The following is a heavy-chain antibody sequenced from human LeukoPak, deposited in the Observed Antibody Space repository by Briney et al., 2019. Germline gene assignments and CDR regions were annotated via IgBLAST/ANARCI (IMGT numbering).Heavy chain of an antibody. CDR3: ASSPPLYYYDSSGYSTIYYYYYMDV. Sequence: GGSLRLSCAASGFTFSDSDRTWSRQAPGKRLEWVSSISSSSSYIYYADSVKGRFTISRENAKNSLYLQMNSLRAEDTAVYYCASSPPLYYYDSSGYSTIYYYYYMDVWGKGTTVTISS. V-gene: IGHV3-21*01. D-gene: IGHD3-22*01. J-gene: IGHJ6*03. CDR2: ISSSSSYI. CDR1: GFTFSDSD.